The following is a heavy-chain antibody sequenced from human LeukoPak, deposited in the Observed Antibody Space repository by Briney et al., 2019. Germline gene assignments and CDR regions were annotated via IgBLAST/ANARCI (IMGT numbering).Heavy chain of an antibody. J-gene: IGHJ3*02. CDR1: GYTFTGYY. V-gene: IGHV1-2*06. CDR2: INPNSGGT. D-gene: IGHD1-7*01. CDR3: ARVPQYNWNYGGAFDI. Sequence: ASVKVSCKASGYTFTGYYMHWVRQAPGQGLEWMGRINPNSGGTNYAQKFQGRVTMTRDTSISTAYMELSRLRSDDTAVYYCARVPQYNWNYGGAFDIWGQGTMVTVSS.